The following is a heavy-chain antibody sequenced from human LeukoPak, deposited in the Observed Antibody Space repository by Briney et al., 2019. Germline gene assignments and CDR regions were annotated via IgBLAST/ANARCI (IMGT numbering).Heavy chain of an antibody. CDR3: AKDGGSNSYWYFDL. V-gene: IGHV3-66*03. CDR2: LYSSGST. J-gene: IGHJ2*01. D-gene: IGHD1-26*01. CDR1: GFTVSSNY. Sequence: PGGSLRLSCAASGFTVSSNYMSWVRRAPGKGLEWVSLLYSSGSTYYADSVKGRFTISRDNSKNTLYLQMSSLRAEDTAVYFCAKDGGSNSYWYFDLWGRGTLVTVSS.